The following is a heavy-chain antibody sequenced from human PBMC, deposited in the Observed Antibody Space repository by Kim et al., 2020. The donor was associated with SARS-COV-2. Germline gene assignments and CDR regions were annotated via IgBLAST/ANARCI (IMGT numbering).Heavy chain of an antibody. Sequence: SETMSLTCTVSGGSISSSSYYWGWIRQPPGKGLEWIGSIYYSGSTYYNPSLKSRVTISVDTSKNQFSLKLSSVTAADTAVYYCARLPYYYDSIEAFDIWGQGTMVTVSS. D-gene: IGHD3-22*01. CDR2: IYYSGST. V-gene: IGHV4-39*01. CDR1: GGSISSSSYY. J-gene: IGHJ3*02. CDR3: ARLPYYYDSIEAFDI.